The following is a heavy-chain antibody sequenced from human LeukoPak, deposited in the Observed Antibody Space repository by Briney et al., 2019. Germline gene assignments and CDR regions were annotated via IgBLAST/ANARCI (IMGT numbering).Heavy chain of an antibody. CDR2: ISSSSTTI. CDR1: GFTFSSYG. V-gene: IGHV3-48*01. J-gene: IGHJ6*03. CDR3: AKGGHGIGDYYYYMDV. Sequence: GGSLRLSCAASGFTFSSYGMSWVRQAPGKGLDWVSHISSSSTTIYYADSVKGRFTISRDNAKNTLYPQMNSLRAEDTAVYYCAKGGHGIGDYYYYMDVWGKGTTVTVSS. D-gene: IGHD3-3*01.